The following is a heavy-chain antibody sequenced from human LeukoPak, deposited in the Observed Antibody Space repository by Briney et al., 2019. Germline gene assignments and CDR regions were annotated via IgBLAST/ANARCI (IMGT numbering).Heavy chain of an antibody. D-gene: IGHD4-17*01. Sequence: GESLQISCKGSGYIFTSYWIGWVRQMPGKGLEWMGIIYPGDSDTRYSPSFQGQVTISADKSISTAYLQRSSLKASDTAMYYCARHSYGDYETTFDYWGQGTLVTVSS. CDR1: GYIFTSYW. V-gene: IGHV5-51*01. CDR3: ARHSYGDYETTFDY. J-gene: IGHJ4*02. CDR2: IYPGDSDT.